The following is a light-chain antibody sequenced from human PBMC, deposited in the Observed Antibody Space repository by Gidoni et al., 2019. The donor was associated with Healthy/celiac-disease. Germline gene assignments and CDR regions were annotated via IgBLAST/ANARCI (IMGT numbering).Light chain of an antibody. CDR2: GAS. J-gene: IGKJ1*01. Sequence: EFVLTQSPGTLSLSPVERATLSCRASHSVSSSYLAWYQQKPGQAPRLLIYGASSRATGIPDRFSGSGSGTDFTLTISRLEPEDFAVYYCQQYGSSSWTFGQGTKVEIK. CDR1: HSVSSSY. CDR3: QQYGSSSWT. V-gene: IGKV3-20*01.